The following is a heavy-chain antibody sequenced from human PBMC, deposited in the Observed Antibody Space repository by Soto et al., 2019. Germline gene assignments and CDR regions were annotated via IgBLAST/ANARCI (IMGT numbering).Heavy chain of an antibody. CDR3: ARVKDKWLRFYFDY. Sequence: SETLSLTCTVSGGSISSGDYYWSWIRQPPGRGLEWIGYIYYSGSTYYNPSLKSRVTISVDTSKNQFSLKLSSVTAADTAVYYCARVKDKWLRFYFDYWGQGTLVTVSS. CDR1: GGSISSGDYY. D-gene: IGHD5-12*01. V-gene: IGHV4-30-4*01. J-gene: IGHJ4*02. CDR2: IYYSGST.